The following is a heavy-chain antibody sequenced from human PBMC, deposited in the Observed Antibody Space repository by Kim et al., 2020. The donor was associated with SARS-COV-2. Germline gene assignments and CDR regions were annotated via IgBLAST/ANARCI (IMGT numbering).Heavy chain of an antibody. CDR3: ARHIKVAGTYYFDY. V-gene: IGHV4-39*01. CDR2: IYYSGST. D-gene: IGHD6-19*01. J-gene: IGHJ4*02. Sequence: SETLSLTCTVSGGSISSSSYYWGWIRQPPGKGLEWIGSIYYSGSTYYNPSLKSRVTISVDTSKNQFSLKLRSVTAADTAVYYCARHIKVAGTYYFDYWGQGTLVTVSS. CDR1: GGSISSSSYY.